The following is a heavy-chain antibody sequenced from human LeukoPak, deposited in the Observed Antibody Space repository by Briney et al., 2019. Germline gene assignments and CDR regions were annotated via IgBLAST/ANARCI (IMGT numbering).Heavy chain of an antibody. Sequence: PGGSLRLSCAASGFTFSSYGMHWVRQAPGKGLEWVAVMWYDGSNKYYADSVKGRFTISRDNSKNTLYLQMNSLRPEDTAVYYCARVGRFWNYEENWFDPWGQGTLVTVSS. J-gene: IGHJ5*02. CDR2: MWYDGSNK. CDR1: GFTFSSYG. D-gene: IGHD1-7*01. V-gene: IGHV3-33*01. CDR3: ARVGRFWNYEENWFDP.